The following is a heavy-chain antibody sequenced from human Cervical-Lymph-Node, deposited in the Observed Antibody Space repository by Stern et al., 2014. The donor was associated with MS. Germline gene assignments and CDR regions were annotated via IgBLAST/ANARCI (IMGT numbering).Heavy chain of an antibody. Sequence: VQLEKSGAEVKKPGASVKVSCKASGYTFTSYGISWVRQAPGQGLAWMGCISAYNGNTNDAQNLQGRVTMTTDTSTSTAYMELRSLRSDDTAVYYCARGLLGSENAFDIWGQGTMVTVSS. D-gene: IGHD2-15*01. CDR3: ARGLLGSENAFDI. V-gene: IGHV1-18*01. J-gene: IGHJ3*02. CDR1: GYTFTSYG. CDR2: ISAYNGNT.